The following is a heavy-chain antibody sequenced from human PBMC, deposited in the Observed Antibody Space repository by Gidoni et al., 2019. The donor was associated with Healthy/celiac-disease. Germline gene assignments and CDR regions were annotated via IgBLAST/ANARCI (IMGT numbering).Heavy chain of an antibody. CDR2: ISAYNGNT. V-gene: IGHV1-18*01. D-gene: IGHD3-10*01. CDR3: ARDDRRPLLWFGELYSFDY. Sequence: QIQLVQSGAEVKKPGASVKVSCKASGYTFTRYGIRWVRQAPGQGLEWMGWISAYNGNTNYAQKLQGRVTMTTDTSTSTAYMELRSLRSDDTAVYYCARDDRRPLLWFGELYSFDYWGQGTLVTVSS. CDR1: GYTFTRYG. J-gene: IGHJ4*02.